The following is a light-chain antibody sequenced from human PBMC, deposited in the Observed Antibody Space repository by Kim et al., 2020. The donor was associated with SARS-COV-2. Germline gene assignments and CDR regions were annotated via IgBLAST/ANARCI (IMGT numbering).Light chain of an antibody. V-gene: IGKV1-33*01. CDR1: QDISNH. CDR2: DAS. J-gene: IGKJ4*01. CDR3: QQYHNLPSLS. Sequence: SVGDRVTITCQASQDISNHLNWYQQKPGKAPDLLIYDASTLEPGVPSRFSGSGSGTDFTFTISSLQPEDTATYYCQQYHNLPSLSFGGGTKVDIK.